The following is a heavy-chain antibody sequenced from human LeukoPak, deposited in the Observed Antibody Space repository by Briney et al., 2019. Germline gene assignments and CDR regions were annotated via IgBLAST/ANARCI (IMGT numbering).Heavy chain of an antibody. V-gene: IGHV4-59*01. CDR3: ARGHIYCSGGSCYGDYYYGMDV. Sequence: SETLSLTCTVSGGSISSYYWSWIRRPPGKGLEWIGYIYYSGSTNYNPSLKSRVTISVDTSKNQFSLKLSSVTAADTAVYYCARGHIYCSGGSCYGDYYYGMDVWGQGTRSPSP. CDR1: GGSISSYY. CDR2: IYYSGST. D-gene: IGHD2-15*01. J-gene: IGHJ6*02.